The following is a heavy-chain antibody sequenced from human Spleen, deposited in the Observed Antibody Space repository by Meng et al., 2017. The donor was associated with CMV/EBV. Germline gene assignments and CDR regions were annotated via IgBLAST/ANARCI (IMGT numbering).Heavy chain of an antibody. CDR3: ARDDYRGDAD. J-gene: IGHJ4*02. D-gene: IGHD4-11*01. CDR2: IYYSGST. V-gene: IGHV4-30-4*01. CDR1: GGSISSGDYY. Sequence: TCTVSGGSISSGDYYWSWIRQPPGKGLEWIGYIYYSGSTYYNPSLKSRVIISVDKSKSQFSLKRSSVTAADTAVYYCARDDYRGDADWGQGTLVTVSS.